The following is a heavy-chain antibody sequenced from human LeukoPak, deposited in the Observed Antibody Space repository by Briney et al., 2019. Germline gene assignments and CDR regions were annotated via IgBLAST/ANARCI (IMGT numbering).Heavy chain of an antibody. CDR3: ARGKYCTNGVCYYFDY. J-gene: IGHJ4*02. CDR2: ISAYNGNT. CDR1: GYTFTSYG. D-gene: IGHD2-8*01. Sequence: ASVKVSCKASGYTFTSYGISWVRQASGQGLEWMGWISAYNGNTNYAQKLQGRVTMTTDTSTSTAYMELRSLRSDDTAVYYCARGKYCTNGVCYYFDYWGQGTLVTVSS. V-gene: IGHV1-18*01.